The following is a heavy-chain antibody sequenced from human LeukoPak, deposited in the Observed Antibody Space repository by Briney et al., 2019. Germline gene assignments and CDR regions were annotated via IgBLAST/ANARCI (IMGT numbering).Heavy chain of an antibody. CDR3: ARETSGSHWN. Sequence: GGSLRLSCAASGFTVGNCYLNWVRNAPGKGLVWVSVIYSGGHTYYADSVKCRFTISRDNSKNTLYLQMTSLTVEDTAVYYCARETSGSHWNWGQGTLVTVSS. V-gene: IGHV3-66*01. CDR1: GFTVGNCY. D-gene: IGHD1-26*01. CDR2: IYSGGHT. J-gene: IGHJ4*02.